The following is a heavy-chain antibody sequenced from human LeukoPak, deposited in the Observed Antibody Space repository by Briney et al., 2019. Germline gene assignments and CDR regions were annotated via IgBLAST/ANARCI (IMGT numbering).Heavy chain of an antibody. J-gene: IGHJ4*02. V-gene: IGHV3-33*06. CDR1: GFTFSSYG. CDR3: AKGYYSSGWYYFDY. Sequence: PGGSLRLSCAASGFTFSSYGMHWVRQAPGKGLEWVAVIWYDGSNKYYADSVKGRFTISRDNSKNTLYLQMNSLRAEDTAVYYCAKGYYSSGWYYFDYWGQGTLVTVSS. D-gene: IGHD6-19*01. CDR2: IWYDGSNK.